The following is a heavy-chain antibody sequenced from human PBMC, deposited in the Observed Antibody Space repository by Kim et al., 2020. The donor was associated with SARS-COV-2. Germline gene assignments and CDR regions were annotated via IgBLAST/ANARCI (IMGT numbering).Heavy chain of an antibody. J-gene: IGHJ5*02. D-gene: IGHD3-16*02. Sequence: SETLSLTCTVSGGSISSSSYYWGWIRQPPGKGLEWIGSIYYSGSTYYNPSLKSRVTISVDTSKNQFSLKLSSVTAADTAVYYCARSRPAYDYVWGSYRVNWFDPWGKGTLVTVAS. CDR2: IYYSGST. V-gene: IGHV4-39*01. CDR1: GGSISSSSYY. CDR3: ARSRPAYDYVWGSYRVNWFDP.